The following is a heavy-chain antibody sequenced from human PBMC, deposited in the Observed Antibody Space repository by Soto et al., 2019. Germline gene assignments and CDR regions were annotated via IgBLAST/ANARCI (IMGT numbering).Heavy chain of an antibody. Sequence: SETLSLTCTVSGGALSSSSYYCSWIRQHPGKGLEWIGYIYNNVATYYSPSLESRVTISVDTSKNQFSLRLSSVTAADTAMYYCAISRSGTLDDWGQGTLVTVSS. D-gene: IGHD3-3*01. V-gene: IGHV4-31*03. CDR2: IYNNVAT. CDR1: GGALSSSSYY. CDR3: AISRSGTLDD. J-gene: IGHJ4*02.